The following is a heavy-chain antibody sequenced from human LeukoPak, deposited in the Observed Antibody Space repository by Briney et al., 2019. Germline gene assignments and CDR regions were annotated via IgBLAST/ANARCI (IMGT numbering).Heavy chain of an antibody. V-gene: IGHV3-74*01. CDR1: GFTFSGYW. CDR3: ARDPRNKGFDP. CDR2: ISGDGSDT. Sequence: QAGGSLRLSCAAFGFTFSGYWMHWARQSPGKGLVWVSCISGDGSDTRYADSVKGRFTISRDNAKNALYLQMNSLRVEDAAVYYCARDPRNKGFDPWGQGTLVTVSS. J-gene: IGHJ5*02. D-gene: IGHD1/OR15-1a*01.